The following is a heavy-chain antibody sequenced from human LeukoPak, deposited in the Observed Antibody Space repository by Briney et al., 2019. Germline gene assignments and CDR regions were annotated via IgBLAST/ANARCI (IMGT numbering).Heavy chain of an antibody. J-gene: IGHJ4*02. V-gene: IGHV1-18*01. CDR2: ISAYNGNT. Sequence: ASVKVSCKASGYTFSSYSISWVRQAPGQGLEWMGWISAYNGNTIYAQKVKGRVTMTADTSTSTAYMELRSLKSDDTAVYYCARASYCSDGSCYSDYWGQGTLVTVSS. CDR1: GYTFSSYS. CDR3: ARASYCSDGSCYSDY. D-gene: IGHD2-15*01.